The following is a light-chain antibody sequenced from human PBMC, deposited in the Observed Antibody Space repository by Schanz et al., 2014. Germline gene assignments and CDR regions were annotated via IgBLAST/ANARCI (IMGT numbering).Light chain of an antibody. CDR1: QSVSSSY. J-gene: IGKJ2*01. CDR2: GAS. Sequence: EIVLTQSPGTLSLSPGERATLSCRASQSVSSSYLAWYQQKPGQAPRLLIYGASSRATGIPDRFSGSGSGTDFTLIISRLEPEDFAVYYCQQYGDWPPYTFGPGTKLEIK. CDR3: QQYGDWPPYT. V-gene: IGKV3-20*01.